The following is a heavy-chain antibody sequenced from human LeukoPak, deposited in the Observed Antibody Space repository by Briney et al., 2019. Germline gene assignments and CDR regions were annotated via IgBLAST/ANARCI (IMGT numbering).Heavy chain of an antibody. CDR2: IIPIFGTA. CDR1: GDTFSSFG. Sequence: SVKVSCKASGDTFSSFGFSWVRQAPGQGLEWMGGIIPIFGTANYAQKFQGRVTITTDESTSTAYMELSSLRSEDTAVYYCASCARPYYYYYMDVWGKGTTVTVSS. J-gene: IGHJ6*03. D-gene: IGHD2-2*01. CDR3: ASCARPYYYYYMDV. V-gene: IGHV1-69*05.